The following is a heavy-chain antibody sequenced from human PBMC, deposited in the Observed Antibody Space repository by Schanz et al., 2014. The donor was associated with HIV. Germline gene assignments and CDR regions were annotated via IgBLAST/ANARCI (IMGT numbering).Heavy chain of an antibody. CDR2: EYYDGNNR. D-gene: IGHD3-10*01. CDR1: GFTFSSYG. J-gene: IGHJ5*01. V-gene: IGHV3-33*08. Sequence: QVQLVESGGGVVQPGRSLRLSCAASGFTFSSYGMHWVRQAPGKGLEWVAVEYYDGNNRVYADFVKGRFTSSRDNSKNTLYLQMSSLRGEDTAVYYCARGLFGEPGGWFDSWGQGTLVTVSS. CDR3: ARGLFGEPGGWFDS.